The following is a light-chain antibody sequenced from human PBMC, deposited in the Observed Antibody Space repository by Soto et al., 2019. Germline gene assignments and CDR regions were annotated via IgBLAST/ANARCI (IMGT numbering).Light chain of an antibody. J-gene: IGKJ2*01. CDR1: QGISSW. CDR3: QQLNSYPYT. CDR2: AAS. Sequence: DIPLTQSPSFLSASVGDRVTITCRASQGISSWLAWYQQRPGKAPKLLIYAASTLQSGVPSRFSGSGSGTEFTLTISSLQPEDFATYYCQQLNSYPYTFGQGTKLEIK. V-gene: IGKV1-9*01.